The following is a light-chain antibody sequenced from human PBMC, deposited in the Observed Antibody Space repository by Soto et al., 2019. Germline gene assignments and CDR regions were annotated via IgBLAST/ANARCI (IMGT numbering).Light chain of an antibody. Sequence: QSVLTQPPSASGAPGQTVTISCSGSSSNIGTNSVNWYQQVPGKAPKFLIPSNNQRPSGVPDRFSGSKSGTSASLAISGLQSEDEADYYCASWDDTLDVFYVFGSGTKLTVL. CDR1: SSNIGTNS. J-gene: IGLJ1*01. V-gene: IGLV1-44*01. CDR3: ASWDDTLDVFYV. CDR2: SNN.